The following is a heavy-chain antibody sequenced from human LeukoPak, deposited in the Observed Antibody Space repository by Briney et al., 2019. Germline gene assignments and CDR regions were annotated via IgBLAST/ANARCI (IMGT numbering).Heavy chain of an antibody. CDR3: AKETSSSFDY. CDR1: GFTFTSYA. CDR2: ISSSATST. Sequence: GGSLRLSCAGSGFTFTSYALSWVRQAPGKGLEWVSTISSSATSTYYADSVKGRFTISRDNSKNTLYLQMNSLRAEDTAVYYCAKETSSSFDYWGQGTLVTVSS. V-gene: IGHV3-23*01. D-gene: IGHD6-6*01. J-gene: IGHJ4*02.